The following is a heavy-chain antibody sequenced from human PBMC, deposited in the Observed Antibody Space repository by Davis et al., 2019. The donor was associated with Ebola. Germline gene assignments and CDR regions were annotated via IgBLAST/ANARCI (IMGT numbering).Heavy chain of an antibody. CDR3: ARDSPSGYVFFDY. Sequence: AASVKVSCKASGGTFSSYAISWVRQAPGQGLDWMGRIIPILGIANYAQKFQGRVTITADKSTSTAYMELSSLRSEDTAVYYCARDSPSGYVFFDYWGQGTLVTVSS. V-gene: IGHV1-69*04. J-gene: IGHJ4*02. CDR2: IIPILGIA. CDR1: GGTFSSYA. D-gene: IGHD5-12*01.